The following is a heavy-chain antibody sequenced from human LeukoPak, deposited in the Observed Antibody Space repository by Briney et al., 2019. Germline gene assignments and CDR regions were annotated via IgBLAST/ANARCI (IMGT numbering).Heavy chain of an antibody. CDR1: GGSFSGYY. V-gene: IGHV4-34*01. J-gene: IGHJ6*03. D-gene: IGHD6-13*01. CDR2: INHSGST. CDR3: ARVSYSSSWYYHYMDV. Sequence: SETLSLTCAVYGGSFSGYYWSWIRQPPGKGLEWIGEINHSGSTNYNPSLKSRVTISVDTSKNQFSLKLSSVTAADTAVYYCARVSYSSSWYYHYMDVWGKGTTVTVSS.